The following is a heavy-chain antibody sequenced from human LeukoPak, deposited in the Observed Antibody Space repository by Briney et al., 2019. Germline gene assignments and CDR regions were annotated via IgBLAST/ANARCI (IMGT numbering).Heavy chain of an antibody. V-gene: IGHV1-18*01. CDR2: ISAYNGNT. CDR3: ARGWHQLLFGNDAFDI. D-gene: IGHD2-2*01. J-gene: IGHJ3*02. Sequence: GASVKVSCKASGYTFTSYGISWVRQAPGQGLEWMGWISAYNGNTNYAQKLQGRVTMTTDTSTSTAYMELRSLRSDDTAVYYCARGWHQLLFGNDAFDIWGQGTMVTVSS. CDR1: GYTFTSYG.